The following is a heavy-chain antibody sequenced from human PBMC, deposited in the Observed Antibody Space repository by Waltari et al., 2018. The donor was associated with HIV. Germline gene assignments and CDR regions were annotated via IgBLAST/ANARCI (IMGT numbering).Heavy chain of an antibody. V-gene: IGHV1-2*02. D-gene: IGHD1-26*01. CDR3: ARDPRGSWGAFDI. Sequence: QVQLVQSGAEVKKPGASVKVSCKASGYPFTGSYMHWVRQAPGQGLEWMAGVNPNMGGTNEAQEFHGGVTMTRDTSLSSAYMALNSLRSDYTAVYYCARDPRGSWGAFDIWGQGTMVTVSS. CDR1: GYPFTGSY. J-gene: IGHJ3*02. CDR2: VNPNMGGT.